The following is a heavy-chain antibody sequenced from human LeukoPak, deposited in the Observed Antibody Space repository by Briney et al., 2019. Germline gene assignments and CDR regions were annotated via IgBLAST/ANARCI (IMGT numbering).Heavy chain of an antibody. CDR3: AGLENSYGLKSFDY. D-gene: IGHD5-18*01. V-gene: IGHV4-59*08. CDR2: IYYSGST. Sequence: SETLSLTCTVSGGSISSYSWSWIRQPPGKGLEWIGYIYYSGSTNYNPSLKSRVTISVDTSKNQFSLKLSSVTAADTAVYYCAGLENSYGLKSFDYWGQGTLVTVSS. J-gene: IGHJ4*02. CDR1: GGSISSYS.